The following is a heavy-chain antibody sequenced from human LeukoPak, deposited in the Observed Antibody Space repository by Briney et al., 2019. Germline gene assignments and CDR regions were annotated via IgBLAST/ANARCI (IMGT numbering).Heavy chain of an antibody. CDR2: VYYYNIS. V-gene: IGHV4-39*01. CDR1: GVPISSRSHY. Sequence: SEILSLTCTVSGVPISSRSHYWGWIRQPPGKGLEWIGSVYYYNISYYNPSLKSRGTISVDTSKNQFSLRLTSVTAADTAIYYCARLFCIYGSYFDFWGQGTLVTVSS. J-gene: IGHJ4*02. D-gene: IGHD3-10*01. CDR3: ARLFCIYGSYFDF.